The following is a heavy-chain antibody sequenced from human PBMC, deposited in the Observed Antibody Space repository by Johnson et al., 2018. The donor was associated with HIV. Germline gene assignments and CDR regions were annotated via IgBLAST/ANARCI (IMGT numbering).Heavy chain of an antibody. D-gene: IGHD6-13*01. CDR2: ISSSGGTI. CDR3: ARGRAAAVSDAFDI. Sequence: QVQLVESGGGLVKPGGSLRLSCAASGFTFNDHYMSWIRQAPGKGLEWVSYISSSGGTISNADSVKGRFTISRDNSKNTLYLQVNSLRNEDKALYYCARGRAAAVSDAFDIWGQGTMVTVSS. V-gene: IGHV3-11*04. J-gene: IGHJ3*02. CDR1: GFTFNDHY.